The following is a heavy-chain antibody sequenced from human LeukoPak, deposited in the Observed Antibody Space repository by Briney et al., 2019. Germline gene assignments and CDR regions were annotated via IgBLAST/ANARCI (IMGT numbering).Heavy chain of an antibody. Sequence: GGSLRLSCAASGFTFSSYEMNWVRQAPGKGLEWVSYISSSGSTICYADSVKGRFTISRDNAKNSLYLQMNSLRAEDTAVYYCAREGITIKPNDYWGQGTLVTVSS. CDR1: GFTFSSYE. D-gene: IGHD3-3*01. V-gene: IGHV3-48*03. CDR3: AREGITIKPNDY. J-gene: IGHJ4*02. CDR2: ISSSGSTI.